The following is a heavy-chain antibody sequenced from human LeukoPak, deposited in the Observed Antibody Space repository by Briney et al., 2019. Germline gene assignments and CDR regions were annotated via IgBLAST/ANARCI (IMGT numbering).Heavy chain of an antibody. CDR1: GFXFSSYE. Sequence: PGGSLRLSCAASGFXFSSYETNWVRQAPGKGLEWVSYISSSGSTIYYADSVKGRFTISRDNAKNSLYLQMNSLRAEDTAVYYCARDHVRGYFDYWGQGTLVTVSS. J-gene: IGHJ4*02. CDR3: ARDHVRGYFDY. CDR2: ISSSGSTI. V-gene: IGHV3-48*03.